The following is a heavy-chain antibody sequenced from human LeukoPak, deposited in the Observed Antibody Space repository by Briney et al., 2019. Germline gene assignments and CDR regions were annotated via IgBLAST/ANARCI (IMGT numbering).Heavy chain of an antibody. D-gene: IGHD6-13*01. V-gene: IGHV3-74*01. Sequence: PGGSLRLSCAASGFTFSSYWMHWVRHAPGKGLVWVSRINSDGSSTSYADSVKGRFTISRDNAKNSLYLQMNSLRAEDTAVYYCARALAAAGTYFQHWGQGTLVTVSS. CDR2: INSDGSST. J-gene: IGHJ1*01. CDR1: GFTFSSYW. CDR3: ARALAAAGTYFQH.